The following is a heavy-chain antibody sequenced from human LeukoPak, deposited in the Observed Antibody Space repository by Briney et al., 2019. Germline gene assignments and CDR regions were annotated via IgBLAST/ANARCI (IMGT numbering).Heavy chain of an antibody. J-gene: IGHJ4*02. CDR2: IYYSGST. CDR1: GGSISSYY. Sequence: PSETLSLTCTVSGGSISSYYWSWIRQPPGKGLEWIGYIYYSGSTNYNPSLKSRVTISVDTSKNQFSLKLTSVTAADTAVYYCARGGGSGYSYGWDQGTLVTVSS. CDR3: ARGGGSGYSYG. V-gene: IGHV4-59*01. D-gene: IGHD5-18*01.